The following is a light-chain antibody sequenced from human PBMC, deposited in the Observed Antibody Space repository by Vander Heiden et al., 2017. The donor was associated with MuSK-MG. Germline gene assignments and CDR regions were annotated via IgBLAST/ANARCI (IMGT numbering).Light chain of an antibody. CDR1: QSVSSY. Sequence: EIVLTQSPATLSLSPGERATLSCRASQSVSSYLAWYQQKPGQAPRLLIYDASNRATGIPDRFSGSGSGTDFTLTSSSLEPEDFAVYYCQQRSTSWTFGQGTKVEIK. CDR2: DAS. V-gene: IGKV3-11*01. CDR3: QQRSTSWT. J-gene: IGKJ1*01.